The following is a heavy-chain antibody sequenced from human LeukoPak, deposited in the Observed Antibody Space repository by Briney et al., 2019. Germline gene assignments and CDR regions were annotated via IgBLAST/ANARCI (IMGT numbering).Heavy chain of an antibody. CDR3: AHMGIAAAQNHFDY. J-gene: IGHJ4*02. Sequence: GGSLRLSCAASGFTFSSYGMHWVRQDPGKGLEWVALIRYDGSNKYYADSVKGRFTISRDNSENTLYLQMNSLRAEDTAVYYCAHMGIAAAQNHFDYWGQGTLVTVSS. CDR1: GFTFSSYG. D-gene: IGHD6-13*01. CDR2: IRYDGSNK. V-gene: IGHV3-30*02.